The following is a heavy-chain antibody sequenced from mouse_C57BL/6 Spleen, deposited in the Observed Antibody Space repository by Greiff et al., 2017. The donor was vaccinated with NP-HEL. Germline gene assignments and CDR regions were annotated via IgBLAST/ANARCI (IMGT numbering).Heavy chain of an antibody. Sequence: QVQLQQSGAELVRPGTSVKMSCKASGYTFTNYWIGWAKQRPGHGLEWIGDIYPGGGYTNYNEKFKGKATLTADKSSSTAYMQFSSLTSEDSDIYYCARLYYDPYYFDYWGQGTTLTVSS. V-gene: IGHV1-63*01. D-gene: IGHD2-4*01. J-gene: IGHJ2*01. CDR2: IYPGGGYT. CDR3: ARLYYDPYYFDY. CDR1: GYTFTNYW.